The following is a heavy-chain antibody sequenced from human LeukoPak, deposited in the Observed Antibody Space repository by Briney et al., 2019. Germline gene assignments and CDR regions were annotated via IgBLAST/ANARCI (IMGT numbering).Heavy chain of an antibody. V-gene: IGHV3-7*01. CDR2: IKQDGSEK. J-gene: IGHJ4*02. CDR3: AGEEAAYVWGSYRRNYFAY. Sequence: GGSLRLSCAASGFTFSSYWMSWVRQAPGKGLEWVANIKQDGSEKYYVDSVKGRFTISRDNAKNSLYLQMNSLRAEDTAVYYCAGEEAAYVWGSYRRNYFAYWGQGTLVTVSS. CDR1: GFTFSSYW. D-gene: IGHD3-16*02.